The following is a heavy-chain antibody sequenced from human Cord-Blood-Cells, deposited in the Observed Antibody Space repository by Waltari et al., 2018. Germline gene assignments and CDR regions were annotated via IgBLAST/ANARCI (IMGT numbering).Heavy chain of an antibody. V-gene: IGHV4-38-2*02. Sequence: QVQLQESGPGLVKPSETLSLTCAVSGYSISSGYYWGWIRQPPGKGLEWIGSIYHSGSTYYNPSRKSRVTISVDTSKNQFSLKLSSVTAADTAVYYCARDGGSYGDWFDPWGQGTLVTVSS. D-gene: IGHD1-26*01. CDR1: GYSISSGYY. CDR3: ARDGGSYGDWFDP. J-gene: IGHJ5*02. CDR2: IYHSGST.